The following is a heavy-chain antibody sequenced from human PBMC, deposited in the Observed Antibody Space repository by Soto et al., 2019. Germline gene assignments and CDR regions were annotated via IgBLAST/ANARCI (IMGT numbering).Heavy chain of an antibody. D-gene: IGHD3-22*01. Sequence: GGSLRLSCVASGITFSSSEMNWVLLAPGKGLEWVSYISSSGSTVYHADSVEGRLTISRDNAKNSLFLQMNSMRAEDTALYYCAREGSYDTMDYWGLGTLVTVSS. J-gene: IGHJ4*02. CDR3: AREGSYDTMDY. CDR1: GITFSSSE. CDR2: ISSSGSTV. V-gene: IGHV3-48*03.